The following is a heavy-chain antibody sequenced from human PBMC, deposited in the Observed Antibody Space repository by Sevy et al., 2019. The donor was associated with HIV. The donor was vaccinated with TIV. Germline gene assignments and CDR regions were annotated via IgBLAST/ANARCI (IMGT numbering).Heavy chain of an antibody. Sequence: SCAASGFTFSNYNMTWVRQAPGKGLEWVSFISSSSGSIYYADSLKGRFTISRDNAKNSLYLQMNSLRAEDTAVYYCARDRDTIVKNKYYYYGMDVWGQGTTVTVSS. J-gene: IGHJ6*02. CDR3: ARDRDTIVKNKYYYYGMDV. D-gene: IGHD3-22*01. CDR2: ISSSSGSI. V-gene: IGHV3-21*01. CDR1: GFTFSNYN.